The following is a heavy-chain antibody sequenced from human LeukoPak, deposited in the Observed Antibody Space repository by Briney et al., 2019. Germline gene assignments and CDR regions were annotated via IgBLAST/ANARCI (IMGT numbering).Heavy chain of an antibody. J-gene: IGHJ6*03. CDR2: INHSGST. V-gene: IGHV4-34*01. CDR1: GGSFSGFY. Sequence: SETLSLTCAVYGGSFSGFYWSWIRQPPGKGLEWIGEINHSGSTNYNPSLKSRVTLSVDTSENQFSLKLSSVTAADTAVYFCARGISWYNYYYYYMDVWGKGTTVTVSS. CDR3: ARGISWYNYYYYYMDV. D-gene: IGHD6-13*01.